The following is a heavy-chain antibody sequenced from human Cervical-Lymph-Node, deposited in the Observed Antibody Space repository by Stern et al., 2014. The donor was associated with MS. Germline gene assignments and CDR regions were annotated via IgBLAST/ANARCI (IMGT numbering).Heavy chain of an antibody. D-gene: IGHD3/OR15-3a*01. J-gene: IGHJ2*01. Sequence: EDQLVESGGGLVQPGGSLRLSCAASGFTFSSYSMNWVRQAPGKGLEWVSYISSSSSTIYYADSVKGRFTISRDNAKNSLYLQMNSLRDEDTAVYYCAREGFLDPNLSAIYWYFDLWGRGTLVTVSS. CDR1: GFTFSSYS. CDR2: ISSSSSTI. CDR3: AREGFLDPNLSAIYWYFDL. V-gene: IGHV3-48*02.